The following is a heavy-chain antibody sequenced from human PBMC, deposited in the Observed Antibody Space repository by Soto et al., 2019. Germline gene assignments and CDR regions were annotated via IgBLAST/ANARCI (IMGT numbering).Heavy chain of an antibody. CDR2: IYYSGST. CDR1: GGSISSGDYY. V-gene: IGHV4-30-4*01. D-gene: IGHD3-9*01. J-gene: IGHJ3*02. Sequence: PSETLSLTCTVSGGSISSGDYYWSWIRQPPGKGLEWIGYIYYSGSTYYNPSLKSRVTISVDTSKNQFSLKLSSVTAADTAAYYCASGDYDITSAAFDIWGQGTMVTVSS. CDR3: ASGDYDITSAAFDI.